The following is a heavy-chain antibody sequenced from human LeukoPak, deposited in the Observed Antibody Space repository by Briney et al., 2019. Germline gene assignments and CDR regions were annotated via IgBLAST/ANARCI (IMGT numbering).Heavy chain of an antibody. J-gene: IGHJ3*02. Sequence: ASVKVSCKASGHTFTSYDINWVRQATGQGLEWMGWMNPNSGNTGYAQKFQGRVTMTRNTSVSTAYMELSSLRSEDTAVYYCAAYSSGWYSTGNDAFDIWGQGTMVTVSS. CDR1: GHTFTSYD. D-gene: IGHD6-19*01. V-gene: IGHV1-8*01. CDR3: AAYSSGWYSTGNDAFDI. CDR2: MNPNSGNT.